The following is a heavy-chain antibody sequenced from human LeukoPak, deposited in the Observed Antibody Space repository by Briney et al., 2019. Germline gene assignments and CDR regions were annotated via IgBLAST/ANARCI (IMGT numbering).Heavy chain of an antibody. D-gene: IGHD3-22*01. CDR2: ISSNNGNT. CDR1: GYTFTRYG. J-gene: IGHJ1*01. CDR3: ARSLHYYDNSGLFIQY. V-gene: IGHV1-18*01. Sequence: ASVKVSCKASGYTFTRYGFSWVRQAPGQGLEWMGWISSNNGNTKYAQKLQGRVTMTADTTTSTAYMELRSLRSDATAVYYCARSLHYYDNSGLFIQYWGQGTLVTVSS.